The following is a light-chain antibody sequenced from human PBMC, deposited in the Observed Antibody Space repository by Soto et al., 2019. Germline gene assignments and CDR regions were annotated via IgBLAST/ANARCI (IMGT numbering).Light chain of an antibody. CDR2: DVS. V-gene: IGKV3-20*01. CDR3: QQYDASTYT. Sequence: EIVLTQSPGALSLSPGERATLSCRASQTIRSSSVAWYQQKPGQAPRLLMYDVSSRAPGIPERFSGSGSGTDFTLTISRLEPEDFAVYHCQQYDASTYTFGQGTKLEIK. CDR1: QTIRSSS. J-gene: IGKJ2*01.